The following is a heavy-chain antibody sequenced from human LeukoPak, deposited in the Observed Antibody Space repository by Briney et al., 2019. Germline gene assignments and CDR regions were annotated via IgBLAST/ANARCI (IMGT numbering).Heavy chain of an antibody. Sequence: GGSLRLSCAASGFTFSNAWMSWVRQAPGKGLEWVGRIKSKTDGGKTDYAAPVKGRFTISRDDSKNTLYLQMNSLKTEDTAVYYCTTPRITMIVVVIKDYWGQGTLVTVSS. CDR3: TTPRITMIVVVIKDY. CDR1: GFTFSNAW. CDR2: IKSKTDGGKT. D-gene: IGHD3-22*01. V-gene: IGHV3-15*01. J-gene: IGHJ4*02.